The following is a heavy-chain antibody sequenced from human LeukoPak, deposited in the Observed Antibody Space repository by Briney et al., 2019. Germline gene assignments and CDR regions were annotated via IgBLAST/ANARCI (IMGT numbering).Heavy chain of an antibody. J-gene: IGHJ4*02. CDR1: GFTVSSCA. V-gene: IGHV3-23*01. CDR2: ISASGGST. Sequence: QPGGSLRLSCAVSGFTVSSCAMSWVRQVPGKGLQWVSSISASGGSTYYADSVKGRFTISRDKSKNTVYLQMNSLRADDTAVYYCAKRSGPLDYWGQGTLVTVSS. CDR3: AKRSGPLDY. D-gene: IGHD5-12*01.